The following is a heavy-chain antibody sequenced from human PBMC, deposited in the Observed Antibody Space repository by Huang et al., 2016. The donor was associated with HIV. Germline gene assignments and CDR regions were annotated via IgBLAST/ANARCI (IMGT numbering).Heavy chain of an antibody. V-gene: IGHV3-49*05. CDR1: GFTLGDYA. CDR3: TRENYDFWSGYYKYYFDY. CDR2: IRSKASGGTT. J-gene: IGHJ4*02. Sequence: EVQLVESGGGLVKPGRSLRLSCTASGFTLGDYAMSWFRQAPWKGLEWVGCIRSKASGGTTEYAASVKGRFTISRDDSKSIAYLQMNSLKIEDTAVYYCTRENYDFWSGYYKYYFDYWGQGTLVTVSS. D-gene: IGHD3-3*01.